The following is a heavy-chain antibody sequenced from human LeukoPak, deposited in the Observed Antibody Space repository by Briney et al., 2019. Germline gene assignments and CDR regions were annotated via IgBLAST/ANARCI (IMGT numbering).Heavy chain of an antibody. CDR3: ARAYCSGDSCYANYFHYMDV. CDR1: GDSISNYY. CDR2: IYYSGRT. J-gene: IGHJ6*03. D-gene: IGHD2-15*01. V-gene: IGHV4-59*01. Sequence: PSETLSLTCIVSGDSISNYYWSWIRQPPGKGLEWIGFIYYSGRTDYNPSLKSRITISVDRSKNQFSLKLSSVTAADTAVYHCARAYCSGDSCYANYFHYMDVWGKGTTVTVS.